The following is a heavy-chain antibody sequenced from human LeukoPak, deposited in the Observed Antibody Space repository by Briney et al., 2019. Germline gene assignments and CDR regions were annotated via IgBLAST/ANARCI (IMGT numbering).Heavy chain of an antibody. CDR2: IIPIFGTA. CDR3: ARGDSGSSHMDV. Sequence: ASVKVSCKASGGTLSSYAISWVRQAPGQGLEWMGGIIPIFGTANYAQKFQGRVTITADKSTSTAYMELSSLRSEDTAVYYCARGDSGSSHMDVWGKGTTVTVSS. CDR1: GGTLSSYA. D-gene: IGHD3-10*01. V-gene: IGHV1-69*06. J-gene: IGHJ6*04.